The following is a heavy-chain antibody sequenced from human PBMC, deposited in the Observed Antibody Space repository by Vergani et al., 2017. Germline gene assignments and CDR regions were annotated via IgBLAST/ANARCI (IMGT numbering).Heavy chain of an antibody. CDR1: GYNFPIHW. V-gene: IGHV5-51*01. D-gene: IGHD2-15*01. CDR2: IYPGDSDT. J-gene: IGHJ6*02. Sequence: EVQLVQSGAEVKKPGESLKISCKASGYNFPIHWIGWVRQMPGKGLEWMGVIYPGDSDTRYNPSFQGQVIISVDKSVSTVYLQWSNLKASDTAMYYCARHRGWGLVVVAATPWYYYYGMDVWGQGTTVTVSS. CDR3: ARHRGWGLVVVAATPWYYYYGMDV.